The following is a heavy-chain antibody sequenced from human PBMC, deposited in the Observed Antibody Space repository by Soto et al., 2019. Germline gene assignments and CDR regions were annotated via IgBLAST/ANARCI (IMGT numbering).Heavy chain of an antibody. CDR2: IYYSGST. CDR1: GGSISSYY. D-gene: IGHD1-26*01. CDR3: ARDGIVGAAPR. J-gene: IGHJ4*02. V-gene: IGHV4-59*01. Sequence: SETLSLTCTVSGGSISSYYWSWIRQPPGKGLEWIGYIYYSGSTNYNPSLKNRVTISVDTSKNQFSLKLSSVTAADTAVYYCARDGIVGAAPRWGQGTLVTVSS.